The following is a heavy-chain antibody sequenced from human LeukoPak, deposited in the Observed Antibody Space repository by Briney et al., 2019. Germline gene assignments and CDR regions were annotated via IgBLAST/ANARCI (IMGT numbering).Heavy chain of an antibody. V-gene: IGHV3-30-3*01. Sequence: GSXXLXCXASGFTFSSYAMHWVRQAPGKGLEWVAVISYDGSNKYYADSVKGRFTISRDNSKNTLYLQMNSLRAEDTAVYYCARDLGDVDTAMVFDYWGQGTLVTVSS. D-gene: IGHD5-18*01. CDR1: GFTFSSYA. J-gene: IGHJ4*02. CDR2: ISYDGSNK. CDR3: ARDLGDVDTAMVFDY.